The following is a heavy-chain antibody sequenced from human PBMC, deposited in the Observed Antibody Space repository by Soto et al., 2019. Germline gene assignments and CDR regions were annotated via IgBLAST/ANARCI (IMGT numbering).Heavy chain of an antibody. J-gene: IGHJ4*02. CDR2: IYYSGTT. Sequence: PSETLSLTCTVSGDSITSNSYFWAWIRQPPGKGLEWIGSIYYSGTTYHNPSLKSRVTISVDTSKNQFSLKLNSVTAADTAVYYCARMNYYDTSGYPFDYWGQGMMVTVSS. D-gene: IGHD3-22*01. CDR1: GDSITSNSYF. V-gene: IGHV4-39*07. CDR3: ARMNYYDTSGYPFDY.